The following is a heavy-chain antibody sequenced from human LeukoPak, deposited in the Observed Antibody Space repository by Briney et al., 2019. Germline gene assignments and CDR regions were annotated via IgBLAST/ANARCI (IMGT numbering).Heavy chain of an antibody. CDR1: RFTFSSYW. D-gene: IGHD1-26*01. Sequence: PGGSLRLSCAASRFTFSSYWMHWVRQAPGKGLVWVSRIHTDGSTTTYADSVKGRFTISRDTAKNTLYLQMNSLRAEDTAVYYCARTMGSKNAFDLWGQGTMVTVSS. CDR2: IHTDGSTT. CDR3: ARTMGSKNAFDL. J-gene: IGHJ3*01. V-gene: IGHV3-74*01.